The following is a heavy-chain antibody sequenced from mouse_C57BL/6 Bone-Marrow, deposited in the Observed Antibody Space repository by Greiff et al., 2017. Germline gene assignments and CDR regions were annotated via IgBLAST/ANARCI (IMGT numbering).Heavy chain of an antibody. CDR2: INPGSGGT. J-gene: IGHJ4*01. CDR1: GYAFTNYL. D-gene: IGHD3-2*02. Sequence: QVQLQQSGAELVRPGTSVKVSCKASGYAFTNYLIEWVKQRPGQGLEWIGVINPGSGGTNYNEKFKGKATLTADKSSSTAYMQLSSLTSEDSAVYFCARSGVDSSGPYYAMDYWGQGTSVTVSS. CDR3: ARSGVDSSGPYYAMDY. V-gene: IGHV1-54*01.